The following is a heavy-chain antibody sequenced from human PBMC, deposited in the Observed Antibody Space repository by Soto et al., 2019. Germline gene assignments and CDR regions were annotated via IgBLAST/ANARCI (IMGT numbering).Heavy chain of an antibody. CDR3: ANSRGFGELAFDH. D-gene: IGHD3-10*01. V-gene: IGHV2-5*02. J-gene: IGHJ4*02. CDR1: GFSLSNARAS. CDR2: IYWDDDK. Sequence: QITLKESGPTLANPTQTLTLTCTFSGFSLSNARASVGWLRQPPGKALEWLALIYWDDDKRYSPSLKSRLTITKDTSTNQVVLTLSNMDPVDTATYYCANSRGFGELAFDHWGQGTQVTVSS.